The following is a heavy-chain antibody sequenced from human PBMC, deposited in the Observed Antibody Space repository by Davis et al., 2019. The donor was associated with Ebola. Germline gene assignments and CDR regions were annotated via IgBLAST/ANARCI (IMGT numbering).Heavy chain of an antibody. Sequence: GGSLRLSCAASGFTSSSYAMYWVRQAPGKGLEWVALISYDGSNKHYADSVKGRFTISRDNSKNTLYLQTNSLRAEDAAVYYCARRADYWGQGTLVTVSS. CDR1: GFTSSSYA. CDR3: ARRADY. J-gene: IGHJ4*02. V-gene: IGHV3-30*04. CDR2: ISYDGSNK.